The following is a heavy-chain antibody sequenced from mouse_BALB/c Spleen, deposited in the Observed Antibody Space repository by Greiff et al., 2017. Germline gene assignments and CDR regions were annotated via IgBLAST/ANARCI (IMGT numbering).Heavy chain of an antibody. Sequence: VHLVESGPGLVAPSQSLSITCTVSGFSLTSYGVHWVRQPPGKGLEWLGVIWAGGSTNYNSALMSRLSISKDNSKSQVFLKMNSLQTDDTAMYYCAFQLTGDAMDYWGQGTSVTVSS. V-gene: IGHV2-9*02. CDR1: GFSLTSYG. D-gene: IGHD4-1*01. CDR3: AFQLTGDAMDY. CDR2: IWAGGST. J-gene: IGHJ4*01.